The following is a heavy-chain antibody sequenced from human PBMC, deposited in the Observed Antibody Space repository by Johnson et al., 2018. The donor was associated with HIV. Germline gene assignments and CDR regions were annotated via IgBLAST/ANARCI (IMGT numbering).Heavy chain of an antibody. J-gene: IGHJ3*02. D-gene: IGHD6-6*01. CDR1: GFTFSSYA. V-gene: IGHV3-30*02. CDR3: AREYSSLSQGAFDI. CDR2: IHYDGNNK. Sequence: QVQLVESGGGLVQPGGSLRLSCAASGFTFSSYAIHWVRQAPGKGLEWVAFIHYDGNNKYYADSVKGRFTISRDNSKNTLYLQMNSLRAEDTAVYYCAREYSSLSQGAFDIWGQGTMVTVSS.